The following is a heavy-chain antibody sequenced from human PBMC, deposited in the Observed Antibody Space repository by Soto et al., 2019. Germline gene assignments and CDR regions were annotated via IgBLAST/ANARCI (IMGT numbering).Heavy chain of an antibody. D-gene: IGHD4-17*01. CDR2: INPSGGST. Sequence: HVQLVQSGAEVKKPGASVKVSCKASGYTFTSYYMHWVRQAPGQGLEWMGIINPSGGSTSYAQKFQGRVTMSRDTSTSTVYMELSSMRSEDTAVSYCARVIYGDYGEKNGDYWGQGTLVTVSS. CDR1: GYTFTSYY. CDR3: ARVIYGDYGEKNGDY. J-gene: IGHJ4*02. V-gene: IGHV1-46*03.